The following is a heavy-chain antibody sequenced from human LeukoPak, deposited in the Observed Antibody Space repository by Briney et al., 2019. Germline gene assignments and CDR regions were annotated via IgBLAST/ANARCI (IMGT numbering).Heavy chain of an antibody. Sequence: GGSLRLSCAASGFTFSSYWMSWVRQAPGKGLEWVANIKQDGSEKYYVDSVKGRFTISRDNAKNSLYLQMNSLRAEDTAVYYCARDRSFVLRYFDWLPSPLDHWGQGTLVTVSS. CDR3: ARDRSFVLRYFDWLPSPLDH. D-gene: IGHD3-9*01. V-gene: IGHV3-7*01. CDR2: IKQDGSEK. J-gene: IGHJ4*02. CDR1: GFTFSSYW.